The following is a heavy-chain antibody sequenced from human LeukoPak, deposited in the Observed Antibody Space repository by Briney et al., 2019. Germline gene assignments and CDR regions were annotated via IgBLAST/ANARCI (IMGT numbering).Heavy chain of an antibody. D-gene: IGHD3-10*01. V-gene: IGHV4-31*03. CDR2: IYYSGST. CDR3: ARDALTLSYFYYGTDV. CDR1: GGSISSGGYY. Sequence: PSETLSLTCTVSGGSISSGGYYWSWIRQHPGKGLEWIGYIYYSGSTYYNPSLKSRVTISVDTSKNQFSLKLSSVTAADTAVYYCARDALTLSYFYYGTDVWGKGTTVTVSS. J-gene: IGHJ6*04.